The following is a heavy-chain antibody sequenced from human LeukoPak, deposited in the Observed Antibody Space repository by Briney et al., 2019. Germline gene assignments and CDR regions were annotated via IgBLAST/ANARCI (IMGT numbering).Heavy chain of an antibody. Sequence: HAGGSLRLSCAASGFTFSNYWMAWVRQAPGKGLEWVANIKEDGSEKYYVDSVKGRFTISRDNAKNSLYLQMNSLRDEDTAVYYCASSGSYRFDYWGQGTLVTVSS. J-gene: IGHJ4*02. CDR2: IKEDGSEK. CDR3: ASSGSYRFDY. D-gene: IGHD1-26*01. V-gene: IGHV3-7*01. CDR1: GFTFSNYW.